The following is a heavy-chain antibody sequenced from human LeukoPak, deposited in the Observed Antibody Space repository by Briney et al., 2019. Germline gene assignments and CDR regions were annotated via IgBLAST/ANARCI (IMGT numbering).Heavy chain of an antibody. V-gene: IGHV4-39*07. Sequence: SETLSLTCTVSGGSISSSSYYWGWIRQPPGKGLEWIGSIYYSGGTYYNPSLKSRVTISVDTSKNQFSLKLSSVTAADTAVYYCARSLRYYDSRGYYPAIKYYFDYWGQGTLATVSS. D-gene: IGHD3-22*01. CDR2: IYYSGGT. CDR3: ARSLRYYDSRGYYPAIKYYFDY. J-gene: IGHJ4*02. CDR1: GGSISSSSYY.